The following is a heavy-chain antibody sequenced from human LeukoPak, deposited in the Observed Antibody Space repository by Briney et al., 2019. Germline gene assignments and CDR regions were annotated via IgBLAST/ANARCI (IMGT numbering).Heavy chain of an antibody. CDR2: ISYDENNK. Sequence: GGSLRLSCAASGFTFRTYAMHWVRQAPGKGLEWVVVISYDENNKYYAESVKGRFTISRDNSKNTLYLQMNSLRAEDTAVYYCARDLQLVLDSWGQGTLVTVSS. J-gene: IGHJ4*02. CDR3: ARDLQLVLDS. CDR1: GFTFRTYA. D-gene: IGHD6-6*01. V-gene: IGHV3-30-3*01.